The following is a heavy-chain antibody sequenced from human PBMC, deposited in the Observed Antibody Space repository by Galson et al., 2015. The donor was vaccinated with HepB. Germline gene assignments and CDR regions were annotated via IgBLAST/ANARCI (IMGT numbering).Heavy chain of an antibody. Sequence: SLRLSCAASGFTVSSNYMSWVRQAPGKGLEWVSVIYSGGSTYYADSVKGRFTISRDNSKNTLYLQMNSLRAEDTAVYYCAMENYYDSSGSDYWGQGTLVTVSS. D-gene: IGHD3-22*01. CDR2: IYSGGST. CDR3: AMENYYDSSGSDY. J-gene: IGHJ4*02. CDR1: GFTVSSNY. V-gene: IGHV3-53*01.